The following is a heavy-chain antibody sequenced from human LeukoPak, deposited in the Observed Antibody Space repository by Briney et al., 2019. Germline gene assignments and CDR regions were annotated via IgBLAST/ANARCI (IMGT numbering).Heavy chain of an antibody. J-gene: IGHJ4*02. V-gene: IGHV4-34*01. CDR1: GGSFSGYY. Sequence: SETLSLTCAVYGGSFSGYYWSWIRQPPGKGLEWIGEINHSGSTNYNPSLKSRVTISVDTSKNQFSLKLSSVTAADTAVYYCAGVRGASHRGTLYYFDYWGQGTLVTVSS. CDR2: INHSGST. D-gene: IGHD3-10*01. CDR3: AGVRGASHRGTLYYFDY.